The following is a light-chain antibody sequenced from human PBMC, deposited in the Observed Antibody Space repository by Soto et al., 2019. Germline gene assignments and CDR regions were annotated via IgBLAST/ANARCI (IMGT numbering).Light chain of an antibody. CDR1: QSVSSN. CDR2: GAS. CDR3: PQYNNWPPWT. J-gene: IGKJ1*01. Sequence: EIVMTQSPATLSVSPGERATLSCRASQSVSSNLAWYQQKPGQAPRLLIYGASTRAIGIPASFSGSGSGTEFTLTISSLQSQDFTVYYCPQYNNWPPWTFGQGTKVA. V-gene: IGKV3-15*01.